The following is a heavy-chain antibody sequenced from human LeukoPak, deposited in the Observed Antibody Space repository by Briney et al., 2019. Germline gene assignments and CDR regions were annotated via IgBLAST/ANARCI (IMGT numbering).Heavy chain of an antibody. J-gene: IGHJ6*01. CDR2: IYYSGST. CDR3: ARDLLLWFGAPEAYYYGMDV. Sequence: SQTLSLTCTFSDGSIISGGYYWSWIRQHPGEDLEWIGYIYYSGSTYYNPCLKSRVTISVDTSKNQFSLKLSSVTAADTAVYYCARDLLLWFGAPEAYYYGMDVWGQGTTVTVSS. V-gene: IGHV4-31*03. D-gene: IGHD3-10*01. CDR1: DGSIISGGYY.